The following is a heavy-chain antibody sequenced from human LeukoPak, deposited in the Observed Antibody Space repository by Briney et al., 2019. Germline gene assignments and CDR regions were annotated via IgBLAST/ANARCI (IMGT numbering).Heavy chain of an antibody. CDR3: AREVPDANAAFDV. Sequence: SVKVSCKASGGNFRTYAIIWVRQAPGHGLEWLGRIIPVFGTANYAQNFQGRVTMTADESRNTADLELTSLTSEDTAVYYCAREVPDANAAFDVWGQGTTVTVSS. V-gene: IGHV1-69*13. J-gene: IGHJ3*01. D-gene: IGHD2-2*01. CDR1: GGNFRTYA. CDR2: IIPVFGTA.